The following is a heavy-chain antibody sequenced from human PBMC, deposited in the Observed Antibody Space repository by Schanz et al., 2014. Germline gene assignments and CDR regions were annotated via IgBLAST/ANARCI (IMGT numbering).Heavy chain of an antibody. V-gene: IGHV1-18*01. CDR3: ATCSGGTCHAKPVLDN. J-gene: IGHJ4*02. CDR2: ISAYNGDT. CDR1: GYTFTSYG. D-gene: IGHD2-15*01. Sequence: QVQLVQSGAEVKKPGASVKVSCKASGYTFTSYGINWVRQAPGQGLEWMGWISAYNGDTNYALKLQGRVTMTTDTSTSTAYMELRSLRSDDTAVYYCATCSGGTCHAKPVLDNWGQGTLVTVSS.